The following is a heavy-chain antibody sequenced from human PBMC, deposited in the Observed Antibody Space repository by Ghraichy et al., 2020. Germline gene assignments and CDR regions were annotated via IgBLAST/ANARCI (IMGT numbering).Heavy chain of an antibody. CDR2: MSVSGGNT. CDR3: AKDFRYCSS. CDR1: GFTFSGYA. J-gene: IGHJ4*02. Sequence: LSLTCAASGFTFSGYAMTWVRQAPGKGLEWVSAMSVSGGNTYYADSVKGRFTISRDNSKNTLYLQMNSLRAEDTAVYYCAKDFRYCSSWGQGTLVTVSS. V-gene: IGHV3-23*01. D-gene: IGHD2-2*01.